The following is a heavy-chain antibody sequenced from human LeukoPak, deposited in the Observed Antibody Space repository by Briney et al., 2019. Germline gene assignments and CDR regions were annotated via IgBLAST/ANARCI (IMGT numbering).Heavy chain of an antibody. CDR3: AREIVVVPAAMGFDP. CDR1: GYTFTTYY. V-gene: IGHV1-46*01. Sequence: ASVKVSCKASGYTFTTYYIHWVRQAPGQGLEWMGVINPSGGSTSFAQKFQARLTMTRDTSTSRVYMELSGLRSEDTAVYYCAREIVVVPAAMGFDPWGQGTLVTVSS. D-gene: IGHD2-2*01. CDR2: INPSGGST. J-gene: IGHJ5*02.